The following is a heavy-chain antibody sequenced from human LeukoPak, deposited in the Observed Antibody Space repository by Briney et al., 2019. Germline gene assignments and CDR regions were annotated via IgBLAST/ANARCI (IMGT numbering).Heavy chain of an antibody. Sequence: GGSLRLSCAASGFTVRGSSLHWVRQASGKGLEWVGRVRSKADYYATAYSASVQGRFTVSRDDSTNTAYLQMNRLKPEDTAIYYCAKDSMTTVTTWGLFDYWGQGTLVTVSS. CDR3: AKDSMTTVTTWGLFDY. D-gene: IGHD4-17*01. CDR1: GFTVRGSS. CDR2: VRSKADYYAT. V-gene: IGHV3-73*01. J-gene: IGHJ4*02.